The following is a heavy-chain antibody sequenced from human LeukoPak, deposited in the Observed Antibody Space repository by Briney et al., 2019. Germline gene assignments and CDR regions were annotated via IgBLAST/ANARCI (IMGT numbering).Heavy chain of an antibody. CDR2: ISGSGTTK. Sequence: GGSLRLSCAASGFTFSAYEMNWVRQAPGKGLESVSYISGSGTTKSYADSVKGRFTISRDNAKNLVFLQMNSLRVEDTAVYYCVRDGRGYCGSTSCRPFDYWGQGILVTVSS. CDR1: GFTFSAYE. CDR3: VRDGRGYCGSTSCRPFDY. J-gene: IGHJ4*02. V-gene: IGHV3-48*03. D-gene: IGHD2-2*01.